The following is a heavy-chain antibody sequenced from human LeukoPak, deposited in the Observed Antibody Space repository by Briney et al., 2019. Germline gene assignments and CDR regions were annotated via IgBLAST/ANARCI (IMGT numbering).Heavy chain of an antibody. CDR3: AREGSGYDYSIYMDV. CDR1: GFTFSSYW. J-gene: IGHJ6*03. CDR2: IKQDGSEK. D-gene: IGHD5-12*01. V-gene: IGHV3-7*01. Sequence: GGSLRLSCAASGFTFSSYWMSWVRQAPGKGLEWVANIKQDGSEKYYVDSVKGRFTISRDNTKNSLYLQMNSLRAEDTAVYYCAREGSGYDYSIYMDVWGKGTTVTVSS.